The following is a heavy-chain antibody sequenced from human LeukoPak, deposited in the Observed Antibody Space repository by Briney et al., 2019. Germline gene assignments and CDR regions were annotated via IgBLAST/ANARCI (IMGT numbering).Heavy chain of an antibody. CDR3: ARDQTVLLWFGELLYTWFDP. Sequence: SETLSLTCTVSGYSISSGYYWGWIRQPPEKGLEWIGSIYHSGSTYYNPSLKSRVTISVDTSKNQFSLKLSSVTAADTAVYYCARDQTVLLWFGELLYTWFDPWGQGTLVTVSS. D-gene: IGHD3-10*01. CDR1: GYSISSGYY. J-gene: IGHJ5*02. V-gene: IGHV4-38-2*02. CDR2: IYHSGST.